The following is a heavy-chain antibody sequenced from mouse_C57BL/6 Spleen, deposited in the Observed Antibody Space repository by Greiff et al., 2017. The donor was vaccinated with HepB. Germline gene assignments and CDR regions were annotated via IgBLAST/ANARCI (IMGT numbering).Heavy chain of an antibody. CDR3: ARLRPDFDY. D-gene: IGHD1-2*01. J-gene: IGHJ2*01. V-gene: IGHV1-80*01. CDR2: IYPGDGDT. Sequence: QVPLQQSGAELVKPGASVKISCKASGFAFSSYWMTWVKQRPGKGLEWIGQIYPGDGDTNYNGKFKGKATLTADKASSTAYMQLSRLTAEDSAVYFCARLRPDFDYWGQGTTLTVSS. CDR1: GFAFSSYW.